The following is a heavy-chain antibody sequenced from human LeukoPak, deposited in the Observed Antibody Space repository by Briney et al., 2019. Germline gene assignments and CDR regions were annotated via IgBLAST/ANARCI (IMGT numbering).Heavy chain of an antibody. J-gene: IGHJ5*02. D-gene: IGHD6-19*01. V-gene: IGHV1-46*01. CDR3: ARDGRVAGTGENWFDP. Sequence: ASVKVSCKASGYTFTSYYMHWGRQAPGQGLEWMGIINPSGGSTSYAQKFQGRVTMTRDTSTSTVYMELSSLRSEDTAVYYCARDGRVAGTGENWFDPWGQGTLVTVSS. CDR2: INPSGGST. CDR1: GYTFTSYY.